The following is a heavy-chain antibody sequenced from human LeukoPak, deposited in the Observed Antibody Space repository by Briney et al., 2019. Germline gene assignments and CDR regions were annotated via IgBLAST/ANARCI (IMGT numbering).Heavy chain of an antibody. Sequence: PGGSLRLSCAASGFTFSSYAMHWVRQAPGKGLEWVAVISYDGSNKYYADSVKGRFTISRDNSKNTLYLRMNSLRAEDTAVYYCARGPDGGKIVPDYWGQGTLVTVSS. CDR3: ARGPDGGKIVPDY. J-gene: IGHJ4*02. V-gene: IGHV3-30-3*01. CDR1: GFTFSSYA. CDR2: ISYDGSNK. D-gene: IGHD4-23*01.